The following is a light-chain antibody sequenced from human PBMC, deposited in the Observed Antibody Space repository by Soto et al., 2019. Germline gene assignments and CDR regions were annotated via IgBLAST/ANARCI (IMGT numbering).Light chain of an antibody. Sequence: QSVLTQPPSASGSFGQSVTISCTGTSSDVGGYNYVSWYQQHPGKAPKLMIYEVSERPSGVPDRFSGSKSGNTASLTVSGLQADDEADYYCSSYSGTNYHYVFGTGTKVTV. CDR1: SSDVGGYNY. V-gene: IGLV2-8*01. CDR3: SSYSGTNYHYV. J-gene: IGLJ1*01. CDR2: EVS.